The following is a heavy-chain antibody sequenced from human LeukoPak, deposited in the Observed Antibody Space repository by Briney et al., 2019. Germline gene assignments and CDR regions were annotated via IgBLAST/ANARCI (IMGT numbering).Heavy chain of an antibody. D-gene: IGHD3-3*01. CDR3: ARVFRFLERLPRFGSYFDY. CDR1: GFTVIDNY. Sequence: GGSLRLSCAASGFTVIDNYMSWVRQAPGKGLEWVSVIYSGRSAYYADSVKGRFTISRDNSKNTLYLQMNSLRAEDTAVYYCARVFRFLERLPRFGSYFDYWGQGTLVTVSS. V-gene: IGHV3-53*01. J-gene: IGHJ4*02. CDR2: IYSGRSA.